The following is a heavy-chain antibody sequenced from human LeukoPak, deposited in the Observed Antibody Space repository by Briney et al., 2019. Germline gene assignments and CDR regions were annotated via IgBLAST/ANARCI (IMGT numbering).Heavy chain of an antibody. CDR2: IYYSGST. J-gene: IGHJ6*02. Sequence: SETLSLTCTVSGGSISSSSYYWGWIRQPPGKGLEWIGSIYYSGSTYYNPSLKSRVTISVDTSKNQFSLKLSSVTAADTAVYYCARDGALLWFGESSYGMDVWGQGTTVTVSS. CDR1: GGSISSSSYY. D-gene: IGHD3-10*01. V-gene: IGHV4-39*07. CDR3: ARDGALLWFGESSYGMDV.